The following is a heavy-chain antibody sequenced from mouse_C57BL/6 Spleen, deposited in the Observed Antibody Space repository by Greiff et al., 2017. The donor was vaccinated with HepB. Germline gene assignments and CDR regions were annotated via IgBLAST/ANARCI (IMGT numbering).Heavy chain of an antibody. D-gene: IGHD1-1*01. V-gene: IGHV1-76*01. CDR3: ARSGITTVEGFAY. CDR1: GYTFTDYY. J-gene: IGHJ3*01. Sequence: VKLVESGAELVRPGASVKLSCKASGYTFTDYYINWVKQRPGQGLEWIARIYPGSGNTYYNEKFKGKATLTAEKSSSTAYMQLSSLTSEDSAVYFCARSGITTVEGFAYWGQGTLVTVSA. CDR2: IYPGSGNT.